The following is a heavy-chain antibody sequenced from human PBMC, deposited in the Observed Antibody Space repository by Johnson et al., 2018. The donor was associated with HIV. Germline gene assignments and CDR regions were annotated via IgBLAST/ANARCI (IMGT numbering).Heavy chain of an antibody. V-gene: IGHV3-49*04. CDR3: TRDRRVGPNPVDAGAFDI. J-gene: IGHJ3*02. CDR1: GFTFGDYA. Sequence: VQLVESGGGLVQPGRSLRLSCTASGFTFGDYAMSWVRQAPGKGLEWVGFIRSKAYGGTTEYAASVTGRFTISRDDSKSIAYLQMNSLKTEDTAVYYCTRDRRVGPNPVDAGAFDIWGQGTMVTVSS. D-gene: IGHD1-26*01. CDR2: IRSKAYGGTT.